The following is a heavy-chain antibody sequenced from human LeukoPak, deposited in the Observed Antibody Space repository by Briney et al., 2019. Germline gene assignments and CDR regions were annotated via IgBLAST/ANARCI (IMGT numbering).Heavy chain of an antibody. CDR1: GFAFSVYA. J-gene: IGHJ5*01. CDR3: AKPISGGLAVTADWFHP. D-gene: IGHD6-19*01. CDR2: INANSGTT. Sequence: GGSLRLSCAASGFAFSVYAMSWLRRPPGKGLEWVSTINANSGTTSYAASVRGRFTISRDNSRNTLYLQLNTLRADDTATYYCAKPISGGLAVTADWFHPWGQGTLVVVSS. V-gene: IGHV3-23*01.